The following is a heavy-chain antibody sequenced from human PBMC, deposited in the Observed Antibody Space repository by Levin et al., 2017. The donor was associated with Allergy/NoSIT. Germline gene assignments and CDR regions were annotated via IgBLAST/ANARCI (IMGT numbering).Heavy chain of an antibody. Sequence: GGSLRLSCAASGFTFDDYAMHWVRQAPGKGLEWVSGISWNSGSIGYADSVKGRFTISRDNAKNSLYLQMNSLRAEDTALYYCAKDMRLGHYGSGSYPYYYYYYMDVWGKGTTVTVSS. CDR1: GFTFDDYA. CDR2: ISWNSGSI. D-gene: IGHD3-10*01. V-gene: IGHV3-9*01. CDR3: AKDMRLGHYGSGSYPYYYYYYMDV. J-gene: IGHJ6*03.